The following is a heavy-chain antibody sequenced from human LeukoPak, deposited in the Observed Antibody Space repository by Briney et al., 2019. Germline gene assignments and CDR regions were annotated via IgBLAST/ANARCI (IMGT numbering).Heavy chain of an antibody. J-gene: IGHJ5*02. CDR2: IYHSGSP. Sequence: SETLPLTCTVSGYSISSGYYWDWIRQPPGKGLEWIGSIYHSGSPYYNSSLKSRVTISVDTSKNQFSLKLSSVTAADTAVYYCARCFSGWYNWFDPWGQGTLVTVSS. D-gene: IGHD6-19*01. CDR1: GYSISSGYY. CDR3: ARCFSGWYNWFDP. V-gene: IGHV4-38-2*02.